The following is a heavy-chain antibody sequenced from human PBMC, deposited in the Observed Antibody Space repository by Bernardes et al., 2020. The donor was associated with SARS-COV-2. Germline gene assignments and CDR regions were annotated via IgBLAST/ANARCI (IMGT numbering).Heavy chain of an antibody. D-gene: IGHD3-22*01. CDR3: AKDQGRGYYDSSGYYYIGDYYFDY. Sequence: GGSLRLSCAASGFTFSSYAMSWVRQAPGKGLEWVSAISGSGGSTYYADSVKGRFTISRDNSKNTLYLQMNSLRAEDTAVYYCAKDQGRGYYDSSGYYYIGDYYFDYWGQGTLVTVSS. CDR1: GFTFSSYA. CDR2: ISGSGGST. V-gene: IGHV3-23*01. J-gene: IGHJ4*02.